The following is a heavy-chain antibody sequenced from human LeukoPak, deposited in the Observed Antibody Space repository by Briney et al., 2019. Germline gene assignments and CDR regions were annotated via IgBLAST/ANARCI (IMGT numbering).Heavy chain of an antibody. CDR3: AELGITMIGGV. D-gene: IGHD3-10*02. V-gene: IGHV3-48*03. CDR2: ISSSGSTI. CDR1: GFTFRSYD. J-gene: IGHJ6*04. Sequence: GGSLRLSCAASGFTFRSYDMNWVRQAPGKGLEWVSYISSSGSTIYYADSVKGRFTISRDNAKNSLYLQMNSLRAEDTAVYYCAELGITMIGGVWGKGTTVTISS.